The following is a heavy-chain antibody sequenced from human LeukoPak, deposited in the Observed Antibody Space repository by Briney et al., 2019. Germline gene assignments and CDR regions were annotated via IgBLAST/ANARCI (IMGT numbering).Heavy chain of an antibody. CDR1: GFTFSNYA. Sequence: GGSLRLSCAASGFTFSNYAMSWVRQAPGKGLEWVSSISGGGGSTYYADSVKGRFTIYRDNSKNTLYLQMNSLRAEDTAVYYCANVVRNDYWGQGTLVTVSS. CDR2: ISGGGGST. J-gene: IGHJ4*02. CDR3: ANVVRNDY. V-gene: IGHV3-23*01. D-gene: IGHD4-23*01.